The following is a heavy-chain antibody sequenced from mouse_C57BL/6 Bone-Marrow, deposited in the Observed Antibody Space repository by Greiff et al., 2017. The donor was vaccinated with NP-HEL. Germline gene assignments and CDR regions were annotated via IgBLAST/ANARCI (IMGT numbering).Heavy chain of an antibody. D-gene: IGHD2-5*01. Sequence: VQLQQSGAELVRPGASVKLSCTASGFNIKDYYMHWVKQRPEQGLEWIGRIDPEDGDNEYAPKFQGKATMTADTSSNTAYLQLSSLTSEDTAVYYCTTYYSNSWFAYWGQGTLVTVSA. J-gene: IGHJ3*01. CDR2: IDPEDGDN. V-gene: IGHV14-1*01. CDR3: TTYYSNSWFAY. CDR1: GFNIKDYY.